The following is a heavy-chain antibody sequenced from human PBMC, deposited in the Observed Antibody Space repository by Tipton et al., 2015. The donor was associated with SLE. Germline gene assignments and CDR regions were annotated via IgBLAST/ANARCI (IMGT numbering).Heavy chain of an antibody. J-gene: IGHJ4*02. CDR2: IYSSGTT. Sequence: TLSLTCIVSGGSISSGGYYWGWIRQLPGKGLEWIGYIYSSGTTNYNPSLKSRVIISRDTSKNHFSLKMNSVTSTDTAVYYCARAAIGGWGDFDYWGQGTLVTVSS. V-gene: IGHV4-61*03. D-gene: IGHD6-19*01. CDR3: ARAAIGGWGDFDY. CDR1: GGSISSGGYY.